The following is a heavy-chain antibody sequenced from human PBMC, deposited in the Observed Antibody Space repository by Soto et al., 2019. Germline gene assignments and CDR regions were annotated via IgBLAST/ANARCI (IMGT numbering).Heavy chain of an antibody. V-gene: IGHV3-23*01. CDR1: GFTFSSYA. Sequence: GGSLRLSCAASGFTFSSYAMSWVRQAPGKGLEWVSAISGSGGSTYYADSVKGRFTISRDNSKNTLYLQMNSLRAEDTAVYYCALRYYYDSSGYYCPFDYWGQGTLVTVSS. CDR3: ALRYYYDSSGYYCPFDY. D-gene: IGHD3-22*01. J-gene: IGHJ4*02. CDR2: ISGSGGST.